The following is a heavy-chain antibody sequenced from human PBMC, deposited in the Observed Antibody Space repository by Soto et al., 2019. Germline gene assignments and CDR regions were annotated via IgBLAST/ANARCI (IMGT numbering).Heavy chain of an antibody. CDR1: GYTFTSYA. J-gene: IGHJ5*02. CDR2: INAGNGNT. Sequence: ASVKVSCKASGYTFTSYAMHWVRQAPGQRLEWMGWINAGNGNTKYSQKFQGRVTITRDTSASTAYMELSSLRSEDTAVYYCARARKDPELYCSGGSCYNWFDPWGQGNLVTVSS. D-gene: IGHD2-15*01. V-gene: IGHV1-3*01. CDR3: ARARKDPELYCSGGSCYNWFDP.